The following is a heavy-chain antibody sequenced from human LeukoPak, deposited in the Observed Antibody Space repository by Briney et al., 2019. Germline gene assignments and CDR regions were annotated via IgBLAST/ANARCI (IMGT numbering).Heavy chain of an antibody. Sequence: GGSLRLSCAASGFAVNSNYMNWVRQAPGKGLEWVSVIYSDGRTYYADSVKGRFTISRDNSKNTLYLQMNGLRAEDTAVYYCARDRGAYYYDTGYWGQGTLVTVSS. J-gene: IGHJ4*02. V-gene: IGHV3-66*01. CDR1: GFAVNSNY. CDR2: IYSDGRT. D-gene: IGHD3-22*01. CDR3: ARDRGAYYYDTGY.